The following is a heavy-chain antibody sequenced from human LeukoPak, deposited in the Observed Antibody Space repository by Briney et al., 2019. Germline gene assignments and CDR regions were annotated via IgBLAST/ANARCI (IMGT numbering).Heavy chain of an antibody. Sequence: PGGSLRLSCSTSGLNFNNAWMSWVRQAPGKGLEWIGRIKSYTDGGTIDYAAPVKDRFIISRDDSKNTLYLEINRLRTEDTAIYYCLTDPGAWAPIWGQGTMVTVPS. V-gene: IGHV3-15*01. D-gene: IGHD1-26*01. CDR1: GLNFNNAW. J-gene: IGHJ3*02. CDR2: IKSYTDGGTI. CDR3: LTDPGAWAPI.